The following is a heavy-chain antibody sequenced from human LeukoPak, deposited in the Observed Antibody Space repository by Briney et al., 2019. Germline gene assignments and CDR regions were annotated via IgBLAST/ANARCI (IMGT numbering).Heavy chain of an antibody. D-gene: IGHD3-10*01. CDR1: GGSISSYY. CDR2: IYYIGST. Sequence: PSETLSLTCTVSGGSISSYYWSWIRQPPGKGLEWIGYIYYIGSTNYKPSLKSRVTISVDTSKNQFSLKLNSVTAADTAVFYCAANSADYNTLGSSYKVWGQGTLVTVSS. CDR3: AANSADYNTLGSSYKV. J-gene: IGHJ4*02. V-gene: IGHV4-59*08.